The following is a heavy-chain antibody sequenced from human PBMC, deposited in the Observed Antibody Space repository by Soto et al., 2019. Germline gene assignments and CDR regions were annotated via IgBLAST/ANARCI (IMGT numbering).Heavy chain of an antibody. D-gene: IGHD6-13*01. J-gene: IGHJ6*02. V-gene: IGHV1-2*04. CDR3: AREEIAAAGNYYYYGMDV. Sequence: ASVKVSCKASGYTFTGYYMHWVRQAPGQGLEWMGWINPNSGGTNYAQKFQGWVTMTRDTSISTAYMELSRLRSDDTAVYHCAREEIAAAGNYYYYGMDVWGQGTTVTVSS. CDR1: GYTFTGYY. CDR2: INPNSGGT.